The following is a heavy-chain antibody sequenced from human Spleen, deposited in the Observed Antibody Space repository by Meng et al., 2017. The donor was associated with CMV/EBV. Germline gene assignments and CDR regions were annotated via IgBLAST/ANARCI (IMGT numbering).Heavy chain of an antibody. CDR1: GYTFTNYG. CDR2: MNPNSGNT. J-gene: IGHJ3*02. CDR3: ARDRGGDAFDI. V-gene: IGHV1-8*02. D-gene: IGHD2-15*01. Sequence: ASVKVSCKASGYTFTNYGINWVRQATGQGLEWMGWMNPNSGNTGYAQKFQGRVTITRNTSISTAYMELSSLRSEDTAVYYCARDRGGDAFDIWGQGTMVTVSS.